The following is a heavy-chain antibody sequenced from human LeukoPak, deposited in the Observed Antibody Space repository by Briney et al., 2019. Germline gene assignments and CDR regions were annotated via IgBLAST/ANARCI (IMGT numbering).Heavy chain of an antibody. J-gene: IGHJ4*02. D-gene: IGHD6-13*01. CDR3: AKDSSSSWFGGDSK. CDR1: GFTVSSNY. CDR2: IYSGGST. Sequence: GGSLRLSCAASGFTVSSNYMSWVRQAPGKGLEWVSVIYSGGSTYYADSVKGRFTISRDNSKNTLYLQMNSLRAEDTAVYYCAKDSSSSWFGGDSKWGQGTLVTVSS. V-gene: IGHV3-53*05.